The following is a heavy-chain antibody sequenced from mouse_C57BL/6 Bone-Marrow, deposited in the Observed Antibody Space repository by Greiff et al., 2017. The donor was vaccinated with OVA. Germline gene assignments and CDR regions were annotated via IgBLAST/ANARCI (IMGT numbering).Heavy chain of an antibody. V-gene: IGHV1-81*01. Sequence: VQLQESGAELARPGASVKLSCKASGYTFTSYGISWVKQRTGQGIEWIGEMYPRSGNTYYNEKFKGKATLTADKSSSTAYMELRSLTSEDSAVYFCGRVLYYYGRGAYWGQGTLVTVSA. CDR3: GRVLYYYGRGAY. CDR1: GYTFTSYG. CDR2: MYPRSGNT. J-gene: IGHJ3*01. D-gene: IGHD1-1*01.